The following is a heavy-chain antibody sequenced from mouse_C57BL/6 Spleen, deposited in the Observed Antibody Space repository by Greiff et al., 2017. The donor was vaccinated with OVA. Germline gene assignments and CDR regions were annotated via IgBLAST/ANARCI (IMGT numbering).Heavy chain of an antibody. J-gene: IGHJ1*03. Sequence: EVQLQQSGPELVKPGASVKISCKASGYSFTGYYMNWVKQSPEKSLEWIGEINPSTGGTTYNQKFKAKATLTVDKSSSTAYMQLKSLTSEDSAVYSCARNEDWYFDVWGTGTTVTVSS. CDR1: GYSFTGYY. CDR3: ARNEDWYFDV. CDR2: INPSTGGT. V-gene: IGHV1-42*01.